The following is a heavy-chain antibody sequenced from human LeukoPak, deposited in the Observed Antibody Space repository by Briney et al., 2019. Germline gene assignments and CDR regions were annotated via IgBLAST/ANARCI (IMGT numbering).Heavy chain of an antibody. CDR1: GFTFSIYA. Sequence: GGSLRLSCAASGFTFSIYAMTWVRQAPGKGLEWVSGISGSGVDTYYADSVKGRFTISRDNSKNTLYLQMNSLRAEDTALYYCAKAIADGYYYFDSWGQGTLVTVSS. CDR3: AKAIADGYYYFDS. D-gene: IGHD6-13*01. CDR2: ISGSGVDT. J-gene: IGHJ4*02. V-gene: IGHV3-23*01.